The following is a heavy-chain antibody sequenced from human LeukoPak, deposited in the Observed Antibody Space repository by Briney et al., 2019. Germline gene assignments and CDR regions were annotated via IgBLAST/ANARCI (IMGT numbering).Heavy chain of an antibody. D-gene: IGHD3-10*01. CDR1: GYTFTGYY. Sequence: ASVKVSCKASGYTFTGYYMHWVRQAPGQGLEWMGWINPNSGGTNFAQKFHGRVTMTRDTSISTAYMELSRLRSDDTAVYYCARTTGAITMVRGVIITRGNWFDPWGQGTLVTVSS. V-gene: IGHV1-2*02. J-gene: IGHJ5*02. CDR3: ARTTGAITMVRGVIITRGNWFDP. CDR2: INPNSGGT.